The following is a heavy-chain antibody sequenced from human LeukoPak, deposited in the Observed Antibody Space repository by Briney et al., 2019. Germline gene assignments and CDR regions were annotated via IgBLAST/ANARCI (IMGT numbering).Heavy chain of an antibody. J-gene: IGHJ4*02. CDR1: GYTFTSYY. V-gene: IGHV1-46*01. D-gene: IGHD3-3*01. Sequence: GASVKVSCKASGYTFTSYYMHWVRQAPGQGLEWMGIINPSGGSTSYAQKFQGRVTMTRDTSTSTVYMELSSLRSEDTAVYYCARDLDRDTYYDFWSGSHWGQGTLVTVSS. CDR2: INPSGGST. CDR3: ARDLDRDTYYDFWSGSH.